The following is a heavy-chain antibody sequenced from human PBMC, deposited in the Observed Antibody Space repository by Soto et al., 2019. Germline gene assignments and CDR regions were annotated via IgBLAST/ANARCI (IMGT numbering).Heavy chain of an antibody. V-gene: IGHV4-59*08. Sequence: SETLSLTCTVSGGSISDYYWSWIRQPPGKGLEWIGYFSYGGGTNNSPSLKSRATISGDTSKNQFSLNLSSVTAADTALYYCARHRYSYGVYYFDYWGQGTLVTVSS. J-gene: IGHJ4*02. D-gene: IGHD5-18*01. CDR1: GGSISDYY. CDR3: ARHRYSYGVYYFDY. CDR2: FSYGGGT.